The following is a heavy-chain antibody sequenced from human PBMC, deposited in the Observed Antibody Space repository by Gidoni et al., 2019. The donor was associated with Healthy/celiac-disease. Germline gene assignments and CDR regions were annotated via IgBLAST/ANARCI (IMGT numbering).Heavy chain of an antibody. Sequence: QVQLQESGPGLVKPSETLSLTCTVSGGSISSYYWSWIRQPPGKGLEWIGYSYYSGSTNYNPSLKSRVTISVDTSKNQFSLKLSSVTAADTAVYYCAGHLIQLWSIDYWGQGTLVTVSS. CDR2: SYYSGST. CDR1: GGSISSYY. CDR3: AGHLIQLWSIDY. J-gene: IGHJ4*02. D-gene: IGHD5-18*01. V-gene: IGHV4-59*01.